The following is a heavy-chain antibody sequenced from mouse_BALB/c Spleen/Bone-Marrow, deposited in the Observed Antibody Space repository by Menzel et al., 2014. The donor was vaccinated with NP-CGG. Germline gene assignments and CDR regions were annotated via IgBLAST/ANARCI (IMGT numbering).Heavy chain of an antibody. CDR2: INPSTGYT. J-gene: IGHJ2*01. CDR1: DYTFTSYW. V-gene: IGHV1-7*01. D-gene: IGHD4-1*01. Sequence: QVQLQQPGAELAKPGASVKMSCKASDYTFTSYWVHWVKQRPGQGLEWIGYINPSTGYTAYNQKFKDKATLTADKSSSTAYMQLSSLTSEDSAVYYCARSGFDYWGQGTTFTVSS. CDR3: ARSGFDY.